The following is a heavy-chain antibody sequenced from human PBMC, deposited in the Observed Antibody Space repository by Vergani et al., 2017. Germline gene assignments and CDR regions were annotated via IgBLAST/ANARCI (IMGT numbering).Heavy chain of an antibody. CDR2: IYYSGST. CDR1: GGSISSGDYY. D-gene: IGHD3-16*02. Sequence: QVQLQESGPGLVKPSQTLSLTCTVSGGSISSGDYYWSWIRQPPGKGLEWIGYIYYSGSTYYNQSLKSRVNISVDTSKNQFSLKLSSVTAADTAVYYCASLYYDYVWGSYRLDYWGQGTLVTVSS. CDR3: ASLYYDYVWGSYRLDY. V-gene: IGHV4-30-4*01. J-gene: IGHJ4*02.